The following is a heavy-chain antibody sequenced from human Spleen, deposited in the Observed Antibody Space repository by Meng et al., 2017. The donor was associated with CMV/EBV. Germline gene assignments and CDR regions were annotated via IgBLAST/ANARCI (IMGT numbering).Heavy chain of an antibody. J-gene: IGHJ4*02. CDR1: GFSLSTSGVG. CDR2: IYWNDDK. V-gene: IGHV2-5*01. Sequence: SGPTLVKPTQTLTLTCTFSGFSLSTSGVGVGWIRQPPGKALEWLALIYWNDDKRYSTSLKSRLTISKDTSKNQVVLTMTNMDPVDTATYFCAPVKWQLLSDYWGQGTLVTVSS. CDR3: APVKWQLLSDY. D-gene: IGHD1-26*01.